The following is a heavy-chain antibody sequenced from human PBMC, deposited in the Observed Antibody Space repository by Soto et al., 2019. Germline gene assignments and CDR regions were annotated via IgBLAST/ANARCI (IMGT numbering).Heavy chain of an antibody. CDR2: IYYSGST. D-gene: IGHD4-4*01. CDR3: ARNDSGNPPLNN. J-gene: IGHJ4*02. V-gene: IGHV4-59*08. CDR1: GGSISSYY. Sequence: PSETLSLTCTVSGGSISSYYWSWIRQPPGKGLEWIGYIYYSGSTNYNPSLKSRVTISVDTSKNQFSLKLSSVTAADTAVYYCARNDSGNPPLNNGGQETRATFSP.